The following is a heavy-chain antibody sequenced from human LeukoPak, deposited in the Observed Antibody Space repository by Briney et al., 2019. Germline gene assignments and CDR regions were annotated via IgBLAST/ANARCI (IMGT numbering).Heavy chain of an antibody. CDR3: ASYSSSWYGGAFDY. J-gene: IGHJ4*02. Sequence: SETLSLTCTVSGGSISSYYWSWIRQPPGKGLEWIGYIYYSGSTSYNPSLKSRVTISVDTSKNQFSLKLSSVTAADTAVYYCASYSSSWYGGAFDYWGQGTLVTVSS. D-gene: IGHD6-13*01. CDR1: GGSISSYY. CDR2: IYYSGST. V-gene: IGHV4-59*08.